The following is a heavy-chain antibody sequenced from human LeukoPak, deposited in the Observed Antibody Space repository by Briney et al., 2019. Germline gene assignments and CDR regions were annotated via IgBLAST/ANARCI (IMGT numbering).Heavy chain of an antibody. Sequence: GGSLRLSCAASGFTVSSNYMSWVRQAPGKRLEWVSVIYSGGSTYYANSVKGRFTISRDNSKNTLYLQMNSLRVEDTAVYYCARDRTGRIAAAGVFDIWGQGTMLTVSS. CDR2: IYSGGST. D-gene: IGHD6-13*01. V-gene: IGHV3-53*01. J-gene: IGHJ3*02. CDR3: ARDRTGRIAAAGVFDI. CDR1: GFTVSSNY.